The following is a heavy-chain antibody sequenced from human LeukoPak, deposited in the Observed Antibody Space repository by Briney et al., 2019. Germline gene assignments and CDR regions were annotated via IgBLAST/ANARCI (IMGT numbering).Heavy chain of an antibody. V-gene: IGHV1-46*01. CDR1: GYTFSNHY. J-gene: IGHJ4*02. CDR2: INPSGGYT. Sequence: ASVKVSCKASGYTFSNHYMHWVRQAPGQGLEWMGIINPSGGYTSFAQKFQDRVTMTRDTSTSTVYMQLSSLGSEDTAVYYCARGGDYVGGNFDFWGQGALVTVSS. CDR3: ARGGDYVGGNFDF. D-gene: IGHD4-17*01.